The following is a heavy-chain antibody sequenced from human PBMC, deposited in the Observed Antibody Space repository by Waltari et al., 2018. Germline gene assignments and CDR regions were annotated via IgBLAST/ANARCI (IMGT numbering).Heavy chain of an antibody. J-gene: IGHJ4*02. V-gene: IGHV4-39*07. CDR1: GGSISSSSYY. CDR2: IYYSGST. D-gene: IGHD3-10*01. Sequence: LTCTVSGGSISSSSYYWGWIRQPPGKGLEWIGSIYYSGSTYYNPSLKSRVTISVDTSKNQFSLKLSSVTAADTAVYYCARGPRPVRGVGDYWGQGTLVTVSS. CDR3: ARGPRPVRGVGDY.